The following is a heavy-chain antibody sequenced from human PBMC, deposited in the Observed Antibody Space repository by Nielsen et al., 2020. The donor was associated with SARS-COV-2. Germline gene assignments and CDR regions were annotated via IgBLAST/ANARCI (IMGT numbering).Heavy chain of an antibody. CDR3: ARGYGSGRPPFDP. Sequence: KVSCKGSGYSFTSYWIGWVRQMPGKGLEWMGIIYPGDSDTRYSPSLQGQVTISADKSISTAYLQWSSLKASDTAMYYCARGYGSGRPPFDPWGQGTLVTVSS. V-gene: IGHV5-51*01. CDR2: IYPGDSDT. CDR1: GYSFTSYW. J-gene: IGHJ5*02. D-gene: IGHD3-10*01.